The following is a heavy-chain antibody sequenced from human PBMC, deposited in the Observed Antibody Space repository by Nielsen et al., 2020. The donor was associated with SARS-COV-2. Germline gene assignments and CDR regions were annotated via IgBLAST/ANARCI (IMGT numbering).Heavy chain of an antibody. CDR3: ARLRDVVATGGMDV. CDR1: GWSLSDYS. CDR2: INWNGGST. J-gene: IGHJ6*02. D-gene: IGHD5-12*01. Sequence: GGSLRLSCSVYGWSLSDYSWTWIRQPPGKGLEWVSGINWNGGSTGYADSVKGRFTISRDNAKNSLYLQMNSLRAEDTALYHCARLRDVVATGGMDVWGQGTTVTVSS. V-gene: IGHV3-20*01.